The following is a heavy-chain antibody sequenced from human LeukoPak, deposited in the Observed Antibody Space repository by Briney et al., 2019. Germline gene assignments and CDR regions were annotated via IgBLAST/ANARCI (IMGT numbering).Heavy chain of an antibody. CDR3: AKDREVGYYYGSGSYGDLDY. V-gene: IGHV3-23*01. CDR2: ISGSGGST. Sequence: PGGSLRLSCAASGFPFSSYAMSWVRQAPGKGLEWVSAISGSGGSTYYADSVKGRFTISRDNSKNTLYLQMNSLRAEDTAVYYCAKDREVGYYYGSGSYGDLDYWGQGTLVTVSS. J-gene: IGHJ4*02. CDR1: GFPFSSYA. D-gene: IGHD3-10*01.